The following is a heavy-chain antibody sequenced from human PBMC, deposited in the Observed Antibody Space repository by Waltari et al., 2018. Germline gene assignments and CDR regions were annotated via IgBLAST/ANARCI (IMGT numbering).Heavy chain of an antibody. V-gene: IGHV4-31*03. CDR3: ARGPVEMATRSESVHGAFDI. D-gene: IGHD5-12*01. J-gene: IGHJ3*02. CDR2: IYYRGST. Sequence: QVQLQESGPGLVKPSQTLSLTCTVSGGSISSGGYYWSWIRQHPGKGLEWIGYIYYRGSTYYNPALKSRVTISVDTSKNQFSLKLSSVTAADTAVYYCARGPVEMATRSESVHGAFDIWGQGTMVTVSS. CDR1: GGSISSGGYY.